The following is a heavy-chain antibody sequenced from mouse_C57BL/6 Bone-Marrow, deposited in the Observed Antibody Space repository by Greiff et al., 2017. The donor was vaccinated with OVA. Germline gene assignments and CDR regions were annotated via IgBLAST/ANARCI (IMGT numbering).Heavy chain of an antibody. V-gene: IGHV1-39*01. CDR1: GYSFTDYN. CDR3: ARRLTGIYWYFDV. Sequence: VQLQQSGPELVKPGASVKISCKASGYSFTDYNMNWVKQSNGKSLEWIGVINPNYGTTSYNQKFKGKATLTVDQSSSTAYMQLTSLTSEASAVYYCARRLTGIYWYFDVWGTGTPVTVSS. CDR2: INPNYGTT. D-gene: IGHD4-1*01. J-gene: IGHJ1*03.